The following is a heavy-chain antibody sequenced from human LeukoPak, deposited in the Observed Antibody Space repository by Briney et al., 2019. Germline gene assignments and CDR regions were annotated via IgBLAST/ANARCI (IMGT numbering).Heavy chain of an antibody. Sequence: GGSLRLSGAASGFTVSSDYMSWVRQPPGKGLEWVSVIYSGGSTNYADSVKGRFTISRDNSKNTLHLQMNSLRVEDTAVYYCARGQSYYEAFDIWGQGTMVTVSS. CDR2: IYSGGST. D-gene: IGHD1-26*01. CDR3: ARGQSYYEAFDI. V-gene: IGHV3-53*03. J-gene: IGHJ3*02. CDR1: GFTVSSDY.